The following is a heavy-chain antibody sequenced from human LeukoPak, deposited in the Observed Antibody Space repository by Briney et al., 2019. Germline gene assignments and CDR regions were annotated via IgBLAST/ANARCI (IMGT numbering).Heavy chain of an antibody. CDR3: ARAPGGITYDILVYFDY. D-gene: IGHD3-9*01. Sequence: ASVKVSCKASGYTFTGYYMHWVRQAPGQGLEWMGWINPNSGGTNYAQKFQGRVTMTRDTSISTAYMELSRLRSDDTAVYYCARAPGGITYDILVYFDYWGQGTLVTVSS. CDR1: GYTFTGYY. CDR2: INPNSGGT. J-gene: IGHJ4*02. V-gene: IGHV1-2*02.